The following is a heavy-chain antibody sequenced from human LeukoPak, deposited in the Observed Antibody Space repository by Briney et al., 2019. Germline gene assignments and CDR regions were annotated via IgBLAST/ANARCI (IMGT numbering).Heavy chain of an antibody. CDR2: INPNSGGT. CDR1: GYTFTGYY. Sequence: GASVKVSCKASGYTFTGYYMHWVRQAPGQGLEWMGWINPNSGGTNYAQKFQGRVTMTRDTSISTAYMELSRLRSDDTAVYYCARYGSGKYNWFDPWGQGTLVTVSS. J-gene: IGHJ5*02. V-gene: IGHV1-2*02. CDR3: ARYGSGKYNWFDP. D-gene: IGHD3-10*01.